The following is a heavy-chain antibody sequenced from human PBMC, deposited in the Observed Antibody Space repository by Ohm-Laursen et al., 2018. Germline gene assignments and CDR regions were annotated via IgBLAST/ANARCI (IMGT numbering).Heavy chain of an antibody. Sequence: SVKVSCKASGGTFSSYAISWVRQAPGQGLEWMGGIIPIFGTANYAQKFQGRVTITADKSTSTAYMELSSLRSEDTAVYYCARAKEVYYYDSSGSYFGYFDYWGQGTLVTVSS. CDR2: IIPIFGTA. V-gene: IGHV1-69*06. D-gene: IGHD3-22*01. CDR1: GGTFSSYA. CDR3: ARAKEVYYYDSSGSYFGYFDY. J-gene: IGHJ4*02.